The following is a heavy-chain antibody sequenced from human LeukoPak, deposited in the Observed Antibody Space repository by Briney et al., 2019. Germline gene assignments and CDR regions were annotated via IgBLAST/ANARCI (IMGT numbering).Heavy chain of an antibody. J-gene: IGHJ4*02. CDR1: GGSFSGYY. CDR3: ARGGGTIFGVAIIRSLDY. V-gene: IGHV4-34*01. Sequence: SETLSLTCAVYGGSFSGYYWSWIRQPPGKGLEWIGEINHSGSTNYNPSLKSRVTISVDTSKNQFSLKLSSVTAADTAVYYCARGGGTIFGVAIIRSLDYWGQGTLVTVSS. D-gene: IGHD3-3*01. CDR2: INHSGST.